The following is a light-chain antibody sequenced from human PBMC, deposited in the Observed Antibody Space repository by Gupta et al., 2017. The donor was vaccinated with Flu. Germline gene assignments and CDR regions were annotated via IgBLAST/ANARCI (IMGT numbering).Light chain of an antibody. J-gene: IGLJ2*01. V-gene: IGLV3-25*03. CDR2: KDT. Sequence: GEPARITCSGDALPKQFAYWYQQRPGQAPLLLIYKDTERPSKIPARFSGSSSGTEATLTITAVQAEDEADYYCQSGDSGVTYVVFGGGTKLTVL. CDR1: ALPKQF. CDR3: QSGDSGVTYVV.